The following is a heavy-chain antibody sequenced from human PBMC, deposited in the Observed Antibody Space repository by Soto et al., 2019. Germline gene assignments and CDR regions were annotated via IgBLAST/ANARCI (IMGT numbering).Heavy chain of an antibody. CDR1: GYTFTSYG. V-gene: IGHV1-18*01. CDR2: ISAYNGNT. D-gene: IGHD6-13*01. CDR3: ARVHLIAAAGAFDY. Sequence: RASVKVSCKASGYTFTSYGITWVRQAPGQGLEWMGWISAYNGNTNYAQKLQGRVTMTTDTSTSTAYMELRSLRSDDTAVYYCARVHLIAAAGAFDYWGQGTLVTVSS. J-gene: IGHJ4*02.